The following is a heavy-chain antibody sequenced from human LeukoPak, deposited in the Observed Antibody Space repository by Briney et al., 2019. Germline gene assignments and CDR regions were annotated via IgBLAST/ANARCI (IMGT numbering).Heavy chain of an antibody. V-gene: IGHV3-74*01. J-gene: IGHJ4*02. CDR3: ASPYSTSSPYYFDY. D-gene: IGHD6-6*01. CDR1: GFIFSSYW. CDR2: INSDGSST. Sequence: GGSLRLSCAASGFIFSSYWMHWVRQAPGKGLVWVSRINSDGSSTSYADSVKGRFTISRDNAKNTLYLQVNSLRAEDTAVYYCASPYSTSSPYYFDYWGQGTLVTVSS.